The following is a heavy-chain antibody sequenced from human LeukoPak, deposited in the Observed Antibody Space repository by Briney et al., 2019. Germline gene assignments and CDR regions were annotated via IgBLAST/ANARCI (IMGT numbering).Heavy chain of an antibody. CDR3: ARGRQLSIVVASFDY. CDR1: GYTFTSYY. V-gene: IGHV1-46*01. J-gene: IGHJ4*02. CDR2: INPSGGST. Sequence: ASVKVSCKASGYTFTSYYMHWVRQAPGQGLEWRGIINPSGGSTSYAQKFQARVTMTRDTSTSTVYMELSSLRSEDTPVYYCARGRQLSIVVASFDYWGQGTLVTVSS. D-gene: IGHD3-22*01.